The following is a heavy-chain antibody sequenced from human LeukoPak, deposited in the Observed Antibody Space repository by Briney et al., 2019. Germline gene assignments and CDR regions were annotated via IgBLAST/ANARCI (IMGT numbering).Heavy chain of an antibody. CDR2: IGTAGDT. J-gene: IGHJ3*02. CDR3: ARGRGWGTFDI. CDR1: GFTFSSYD. D-gene: IGHD3-10*01. Sequence: QPGGSPRLSCAASGFTFSSYDMHWVRQGTGKGLEWVSAIGTAGDTYYPGSVKGRFTTSRENAKNSLYLQMNSLRVGDTAVYYCARGRGWGTFDIWGQGTMVTVSS. V-gene: IGHV3-13*04.